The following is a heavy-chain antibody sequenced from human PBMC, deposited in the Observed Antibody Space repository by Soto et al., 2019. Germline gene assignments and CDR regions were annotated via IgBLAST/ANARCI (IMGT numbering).Heavy chain of an antibody. CDR3: AREVVVAATGWFDP. Sequence: QVQLVQSGAEVKKPGSSAKVSCKASGGTFSSYAISWVRQAPGQGLEWMGGLIPICGTANYAQKFQGRVTITADESTSTAYMELSSLRSEDTAVYYCAREVVVAATGWFDPWGQGTLVTVSS. CDR2: LIPICGTA. CDR1: GGTFSSYA. J-gene: IGHJ5*02. D-gene: IGHD2-15*01. V-gene: IGHV1-69*12.